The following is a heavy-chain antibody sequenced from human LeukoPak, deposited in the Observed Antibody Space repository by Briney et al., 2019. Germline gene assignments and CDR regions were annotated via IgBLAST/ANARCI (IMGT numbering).Heavy chain of an antibody. V-gene: IGHV4-34*01. CDR1: GGSFSGYY. J-gene: IGHJ4*02. CDR3: ARGGGLVRYYFDY. CDR2: INHSGST. D-gene: IGHD6-19*01. Sequence: SETLSLTCAVYGGSFSGYYWSWIRQPPGKGLEWIGEINHSGSTNYNPSLKSRVTISVDTSKNQFSLKLSSVTAADTAVYYCARGGGLVRYYFDYWGRGTLVTVSS.